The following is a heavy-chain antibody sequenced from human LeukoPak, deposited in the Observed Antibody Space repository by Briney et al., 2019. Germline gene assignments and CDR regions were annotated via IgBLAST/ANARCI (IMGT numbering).Heavy chain of an antibody. J-gene: IGHJ4*02. CDR2: ISNSGSTK. Sequence: GGSLRLSCAASGFTFSSYEMNWVRQAPGEGLEWVSYISNSGSTKYYADSVKGRFTISRDNAKNSLYLQMNSLRAEDTAVYYCARLKYYGFWSGYSTFDYWGQGTLVTVSS. D-gene: IGHD3-3*01. CDR3: ARLKYYGFWSGYSTFDY. V-gene: IGHV3-48*03. CDR1: GFTFSSYE.